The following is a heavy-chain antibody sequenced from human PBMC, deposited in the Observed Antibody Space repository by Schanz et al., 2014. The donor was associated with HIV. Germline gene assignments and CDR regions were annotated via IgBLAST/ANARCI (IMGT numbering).Heavy chain of an antibody. CDR2: IYSGGST. Sequence: VHLVESGGGVVQPGRSLRLSCAASGFTVSSNYMSWVRQAPGKGLEWVSVIYSGGSTYYADSVKGRFTISRDKSKSTLYLQMNSLRAEDTAMSSCARVVMITFGGVISPGGMAAWGQGPTVNVS. CDR1: GFTVSSNY. V-gene: IGHV3-53*01. D-gene: IGHD3-16*02. CDR3: ARVVMITFGGVISPGGMAA. J-gene: IGHJ6*02.